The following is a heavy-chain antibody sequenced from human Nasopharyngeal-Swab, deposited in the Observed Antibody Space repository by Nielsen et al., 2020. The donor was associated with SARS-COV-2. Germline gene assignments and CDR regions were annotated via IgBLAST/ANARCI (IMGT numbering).Heavy chain of an antibody. V-gene: IGHV1-2*04. CDR2: INPNSGGT. J-gene: IGHJ5*02. CDR1: GYTFTSYG. CDR3: ARGLRGRNWFDP. Sequence: ASVKVSCKASGYTFTSYGISWVRQAPGQGLEWMGWINPNSGGTNYAQKFQGWVTMTRDTSISTAYTELSRLRSDDTAVYYCARGLRGRNWFDPWGQGTLVTVSS. D-gene: IGHD3-10*01.